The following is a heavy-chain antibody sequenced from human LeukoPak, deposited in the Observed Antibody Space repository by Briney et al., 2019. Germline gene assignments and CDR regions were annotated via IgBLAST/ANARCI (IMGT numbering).Heavy chain of an antibody. Sequence: SETLSLTCTVSGGSISSSSYYWSWIRQPPGKGLEWIGYIYYSGSTNYNPSLKSRVTISVDTSKNQFSLKLSSVTAADTAVYYCARRVVVAATSWFDPWGQGILVTVSS. V-gene: IGHV4-61*01. CDR3: ARRVVVAATSWFDP. CDR2: IYYSGST. J-gene: IGHJ5*02. CDR1: GGSISSSSYY. D-gene: IGHD2-15*01.